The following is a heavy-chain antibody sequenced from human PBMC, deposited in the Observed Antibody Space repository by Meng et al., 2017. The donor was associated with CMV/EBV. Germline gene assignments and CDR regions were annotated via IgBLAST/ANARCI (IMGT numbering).Heavy chain of an antibody. CDR3: ARASITIFGVVIPNWFDP. J-gene: IGHJ5*02. Sequence: SETLSLTCTVSGGSVSSGSYYWSWIRQPPGKGLEWIGYIYYSGSTNYNPSLKSRVTISVDTSKNQFSLKLSSVTAADTAVYYCARASITIFGVVIPNWFDPWGQGTTVTVSS. D-gene: IGHD3-3*01. V-gene: IGHV4-61*01. CDR2: IYYSGST. CDR1: GGSVSSGSYY.